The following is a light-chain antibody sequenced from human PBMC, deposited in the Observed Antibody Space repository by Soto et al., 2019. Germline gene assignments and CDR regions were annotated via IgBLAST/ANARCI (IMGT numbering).Light chain of an antibody. CDR3: QHSGNSPPMYT. Sequence: EIVLTQSPGTLSLSPGDRATLSCRASHSVSNDYLAWYQQNPGQAPRLLIYVASSRATGIPDRFSGSASGTEFTLTISRLAPEDFAVYYWQHSGNSPPMYTFGQGSKLEVK. J-gene: IGKJ2*01. CDR2: VAS. CDR1: HSVSNDY. V-gene: IGKV3-20*01.